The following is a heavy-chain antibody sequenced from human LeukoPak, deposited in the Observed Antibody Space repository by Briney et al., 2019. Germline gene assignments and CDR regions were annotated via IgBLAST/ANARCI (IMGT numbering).Heavy chain of an antibody. CDR3: ARVRINCSSTSCYPDY. J-gene: IGHJ4*02. Sequence: PSETLSLTCAVYGGSFSGYYWSWIRQPPGKGLEWIGEINHSGSTNYNPSLKSQVTISVDTSKNQFSLKLSSVTAADTAVYYCARVRINCSSTSCYPDYWGQGTLVTVSS. D-gene: IGHD2-2*01. CDR1: GGSFSGYY. CDR2: INHSGST. V-gene: IGHV4-34*01.